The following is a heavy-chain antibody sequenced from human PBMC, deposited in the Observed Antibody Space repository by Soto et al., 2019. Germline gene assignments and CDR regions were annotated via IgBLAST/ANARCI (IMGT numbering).Heavy chain of an antibody. Sequence: QVQLVESGGGVVQPGRSLRLSCAASGFSFSSYGMHWVRQAPGKGLEWVAVIWYDGSNKYYADSVKGRFTISRDNSKNTLSLQMNSLRDEDTAVYYCARGSPRKTDFDYWGQGTLVTVSS. CDR3: ARGSPRKTDFDY. V-gene: IGHV3-33*01. CDR2: IWYDGSNK. J-gene: IGHJ4*02. CDR1: GFSFSSYG.